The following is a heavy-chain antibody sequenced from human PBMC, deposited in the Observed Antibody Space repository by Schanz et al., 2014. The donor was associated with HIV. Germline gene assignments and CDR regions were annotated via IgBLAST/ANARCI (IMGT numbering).Heavy chain of an antibody. Sequence: EVQLVESGGGLVQPGGSLRLSCAASGFSFSSYWMYWVRQAPGKGLVWVSRINNDGSTTTYADSVKGRFTISRDNAKNTLYLQMNSLRAEDTAVYYCARAGVTDLFDHWGQGTLVTVSS. CDR2: INNDGSTT. J-gene: IGHJ4*02. CDR3: ARAGVTDLFDH. D-gene: IGHD2-21*02. V-gene: IGHV3-74*01. CDR1: GFSFSSYW.